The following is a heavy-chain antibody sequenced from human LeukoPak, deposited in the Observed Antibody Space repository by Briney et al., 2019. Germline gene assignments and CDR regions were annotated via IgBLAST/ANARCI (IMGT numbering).Heavy chain of an antibody. V-gene: IGHV1-2*02. CDR1: GGTFSSYG. CDR2: INPNSGGT. D-gene: IGHD1-26*01. CDR3: AREGVGAQKGFDY. Sequence: ASVKVSCKASGGTFSSYGIGWLRQAPGQGLEWMGWINPNSGGTNYAQKFQGRVTMTRDTSISTAYMELSRLRSDDTAVYYCAREGVGAQKGFDYWGQGTLVTVSS. J-gene: IGHJ4*02.